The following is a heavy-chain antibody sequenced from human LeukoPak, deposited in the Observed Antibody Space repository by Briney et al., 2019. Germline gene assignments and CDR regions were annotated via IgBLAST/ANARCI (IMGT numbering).Heavy chain of an antibody. J-gene: IGHJ4*02. CDR1: GYTFTGYY. CDR2: INPNSGGT. Sequence: ASVKVSCRASGYTFTGYYMHWVRQAPGQGLEWMGWINPNSGGTNYAQKFQGRVTMTRDTYISTAYMELSRLRSDDTAVYYCARERVVVVAANYDYWGQGTLVTVSS. CDR3: ARERVVVVAANYDY. D-gene: IGHD2-15*01. V-gene: IGHV1-2*02.